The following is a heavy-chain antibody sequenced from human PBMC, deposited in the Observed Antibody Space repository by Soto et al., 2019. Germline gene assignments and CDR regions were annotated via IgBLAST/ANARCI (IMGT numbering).Heavy chain of an antibody. Sequence: GGSLRLSCAASGFTFNTYGMHWVRQAPGKGLEWLAVISYDGGNKYYADSVKGRFTISRDNSKNTLYLQMNSLRAEDTAVYYCAKDWRRYCSGGSCYQLDYWGQGTLVTVSS. CDR2: ISYDGGNK. CDR1: GFTFNTYG. V-gene: IGHV3-30*18. D-gene: IGHD2-15*01. J-gene: IGHJ4*02. CDR3: AKDWRRYCSGGSCYQLDY.